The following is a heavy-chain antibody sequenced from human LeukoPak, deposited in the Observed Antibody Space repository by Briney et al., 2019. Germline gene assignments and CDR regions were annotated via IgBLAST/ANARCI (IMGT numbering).Heavy chain of an antibody. Sequence: GASVKVSCKASGYTFTTYGISWVRQAPGQGLEWMGWISVYNGDTNYAQKFQGRVTMTTDTSTSTAYMEVRSLTSDDTAMYYCARDRIPVRPGWFDHWGQGTLVSVSS. D-gene: IGHD2-21*01. J-gene: IGHJ5*02. CDR1: GYTFTTYG. V-gene: IGHV1-18*01. CDR3: ARDRIPVRPGWFDH. CDR2: ISVYNGDT.